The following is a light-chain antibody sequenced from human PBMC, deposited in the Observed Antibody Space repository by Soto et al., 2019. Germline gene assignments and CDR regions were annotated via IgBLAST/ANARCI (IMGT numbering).Light chain of an antibody. CDR2: WAS. CDR1: QSVLYSPNNNNY. CDR3: QQYYTTPYT. J-gene: IGKJ3*01. V-gene: IGKV4-1*01. Sequence: DIVMTQSPDSLAVSLGERATINCKSSQSVLYSPNNNNYLSWYQHKPGQPPRLLIYWASTRESGVPDRFSGSGSGTDFTLTISSLQAEDVAVYYCQQYYTTPYTFGPGTKVDVK.